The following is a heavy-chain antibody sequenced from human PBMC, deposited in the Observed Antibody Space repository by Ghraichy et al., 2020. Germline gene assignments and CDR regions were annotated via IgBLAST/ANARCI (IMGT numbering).Heavy chain of an antibody. D-gene: IGHD1-26*01. Sequence: GGSLRLSCAASGFTFNSYWMSWVRQAPGKGLEWVANINQDGSEKYYVDSVKGRFTISRDNAKNSLYLQMNSLRAEDTAVYYCARTDGSELWRLGSRDSSFFEYWGQGTLGTVDS. CDR2: INQDGSEK. V-gene: IGHV3-7*03. CDR3: ARTDGSELWRLGSRDSSFFEY. J-gene: IGHJ4*02. CDR1: GFTFNSYW.